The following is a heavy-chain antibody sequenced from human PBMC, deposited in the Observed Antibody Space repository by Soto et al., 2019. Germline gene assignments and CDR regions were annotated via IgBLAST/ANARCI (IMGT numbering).Heavy chain of an antibody. J-gene: IGHJ5*02. V-gene: IGHV4-34*01. CDR3: ARAQAVAGTINWFDP. CDR1: GGSFSGYY. D-gene: IGHD6-19*01. CDR2: INHSGST. Sequence: SETLSLTCAVYGGSFSGYYWSWIRQPPGKGLEWIGEINHSGSTNYNPSLKSRVTISVDTSKNQFSLKLSSVTAADTAVYYCARAQAVAGTINWFDPWGQGTLVTVSS.